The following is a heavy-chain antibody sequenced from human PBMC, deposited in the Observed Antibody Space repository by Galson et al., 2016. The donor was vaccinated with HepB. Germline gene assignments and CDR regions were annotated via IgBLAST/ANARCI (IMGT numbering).Heavy chain of an antibody. V-gene: IGHV4-39*01. Sequence: SETLSLTCTVSGGSVTASPYYHAWIRQPPGKGLEWIGTLSYSGSAYYNPSLKSHFTISMGASRNQFSLQLTSVTAADTAVYYCARLFASGRKYDAFDIWGQGTVVTVSP. J-gene: IGHJ3*02. CDR2: LSYSGSA. D-gene: IGHD3-10*01. CDR1: GGSVTASPYY. CDR3: ARLFASGRKYDAFDI.